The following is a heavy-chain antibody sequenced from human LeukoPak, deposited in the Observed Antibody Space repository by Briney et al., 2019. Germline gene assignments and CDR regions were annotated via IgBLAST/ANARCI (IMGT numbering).Heavy chain of an antibody. CDR1: GFTFSSYA. D-gene: IGHD3-10*02. CDR2: ISSSGSTI. V-gene: IGHV3-48*03. J-gene: IGHJ6*04. CDR3: AELGITMVGGV. Sequence: GGSLRLSCAASGFTFSSYAMHWVRQAPGKGLEWVSYISSSGSTIYYADSVKGRFTISRDNAKNSLYLQMNSLRAEDTAVYYCAELGITMVGGVWGKGTTVTISS.